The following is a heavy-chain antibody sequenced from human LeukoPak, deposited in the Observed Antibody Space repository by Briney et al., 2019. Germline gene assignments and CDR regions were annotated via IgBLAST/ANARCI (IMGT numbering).Heavy chain of an antibody. CDR3: ARDGWSESTRVNFDY. CDR2: IISSGRTI. V-gene: IGHV3-48*03. J-gene: IGHJ4*02. D-gene: IGHD3-3*01. CDR1: GFTFSTYN. Sequence: GGSLRLSCAASGFTFSTYNMNWVRQAPGKGLEWVSYIISSGRTIYYADSVKGRFTISRDNAKNSLYLQMDSLRAEDTAVYYCARDGWSESTRVNFDYWGQGTLVTVSS.